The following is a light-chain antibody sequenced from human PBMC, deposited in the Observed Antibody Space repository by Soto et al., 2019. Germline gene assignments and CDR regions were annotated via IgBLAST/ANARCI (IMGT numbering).Light chain of an antibody. Sequence: DIQMTQSPSTLSASVGDRVTITCRASQSISSWLAWYQQKPGQAPKVLIYDGSSLKSGVPSRFSGSGCGTAFTLTISSLQPADFVTYYSQQYNHYSWTFGQGTKVDIK. V-gene: IGKV1-5*01. CDR3: QQYNHYSWT. J-gene: IGKJ1*01. CDR1: QSISSW. CDR2: DGS.